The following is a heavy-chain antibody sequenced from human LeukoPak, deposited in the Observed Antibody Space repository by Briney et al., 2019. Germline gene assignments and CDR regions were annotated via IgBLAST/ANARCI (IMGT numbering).Heavy chain of an antibody. J-gene: IGHJ4*02. D-gene: IGHD6-13*01. CDR2: IYTSGST. CDR3: ARDGRIAAAGPFDY. V-gene: IGHV4-4*07. Sequence: SETLSLTCTVSGGSISSYYWSWIRQPAGKGLEWIGRIYTSGSTNYSPSLKSRVTISVDKSKNQFSLKLSSVTAADTAVYYCARDGRIAAAGPFDYWGQGTLVTVSS. CDR1: GGSISSYY.